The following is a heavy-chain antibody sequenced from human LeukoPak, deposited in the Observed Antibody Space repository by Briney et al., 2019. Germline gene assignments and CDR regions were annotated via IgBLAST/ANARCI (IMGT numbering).Heavy chain of an antibody. D-gene: IGHD1-26*01. CDR3: ATGIVGATYHYYYYGMDV. Sequence: ASVMVSCKASGYTFTGYYMHWVRQAPGQGLEWMGWINPNSGGTNYAQKFQGRVTMTRDTSISTAYMELSRLRSDDTAVYYCATGIVGATYHYYYYGMDVWGQGTTVTVSS. CDR2: INPNSGGT. J-gene: IGHJ6*02. CDR1: GYTFTGYY. V-gene: IGHV1-2*02.